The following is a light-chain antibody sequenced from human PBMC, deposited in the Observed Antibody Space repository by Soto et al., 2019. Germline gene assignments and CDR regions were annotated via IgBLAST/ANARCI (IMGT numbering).Light chain of an antibody. CDR1: SSDVGGYNY. J-gene: IGLJ2*01. V-gene: IGLV2-14*01. Sequence: QSALTQPASVSGSPGQSITISCTGTSSDVGGYNYVSWYQQHPGKAPKLMIYDVSNRPLGVSNRFSGSKSGNTASLTISGLQAEDEADYYCSSYNSSSNYVVFGGGTKLTVL. CDR2: DVS. CDR3: SSYNSSSNYVV.